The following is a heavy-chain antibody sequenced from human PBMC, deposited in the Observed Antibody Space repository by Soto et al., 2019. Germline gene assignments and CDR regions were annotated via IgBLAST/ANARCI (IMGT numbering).Heavy chain of an antibody. Sequence: SVKVSCKASGGTFSSYAISWVRQAPGQGLEWMGGITPIFGTANYAQKFQGRVTITADQSTSTAYMELSSLRSEDTAVYYCATSITMVRGVSNWFDPWGQGTLVTVSS. CDR1: GGTFSSYA. V-gene: IGHV1-69*13. CDR3: ATSITMVRGVSNWFDP. CDR2: ITPIFGTA. D-gene: IGHD3-10*01. J-gene: IGHJ5*01.